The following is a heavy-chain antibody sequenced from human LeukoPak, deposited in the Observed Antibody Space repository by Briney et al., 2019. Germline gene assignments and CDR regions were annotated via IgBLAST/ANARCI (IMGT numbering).Heavy chain of an antibody. CDR1: GFTFSSYA. V-gene: IGHV3-30-3*01. CDR3: ARDPRYPGWFDP. CDR2: ISYDGSNK. J-gene: IGHJ5*02. D-gene: IGHD1-14*01. Sequence: GGSLRLSCAASGFTFSSYAMHWVRQAPGKGLEWVAIISYDGSNKYYADSVKGRFTISRDNSKNTLYLQMNSLRAEDTAVYYCARDPRYPGWFDPWGQGTLVTVSS.